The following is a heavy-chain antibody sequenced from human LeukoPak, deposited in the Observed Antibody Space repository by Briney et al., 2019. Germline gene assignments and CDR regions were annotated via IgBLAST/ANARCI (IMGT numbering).Heavy chain of an antibody. CDR1: GFTFSRYW. CDR2: IQSDGSST. Sequence: GGSLRLSCAASGFTFSRYWMHWVRHAPGKGLMWVSLIQSDGSSTRYADSVKGRFTISRDNAKNTLFLQMNSLRADDTAVYYCASALGGQGGHWGQGSVVTVSS. J-gene: IGHJ4*02. D-gene: IGHD1-26*01. V-gene: IGHV3-74*01. CDR3: ASALGGQGGH.